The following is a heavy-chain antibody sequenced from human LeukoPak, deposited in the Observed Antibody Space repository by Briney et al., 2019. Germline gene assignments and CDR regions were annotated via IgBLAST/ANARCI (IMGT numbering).Heavy chain of an antibody. D-gene: IGHD3-22*01. CDR3: AKVALFSGYYPPFDY. CDR1: GFTFSNYG. CDR2: ISYDGSNE. Sequence: GRSLRLSCTASGFTFSNYGMHWVRQAPGKGLEWVAVISYDGSNEYYADSVKGRFTISRDNSKDTLFLQMNSLRPEDTAVYHCAKVALFSGYYPPFDYWGQGTLVTVSS. J-gene: IGHJ4*02. V-gene: IGHV3-30*18.